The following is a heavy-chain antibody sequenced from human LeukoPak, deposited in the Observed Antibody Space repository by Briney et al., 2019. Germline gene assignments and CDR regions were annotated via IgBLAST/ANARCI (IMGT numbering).Heavy chain of an antibody. CDR2: ISGSGGST. CDR3: AREDRIWPFFDY. J-gene: IGHJ4*02. CDR1: GFTFSSYA. V-gene: IGHV3-23*01. Sequence: PGGSLRLSCAASGFTFSSYAMSWVRQAPGKGLEWVSAISGSGGSTYYADSVKGRFTISRDNAKNSLYLQMNSLRAEDTAVYYCAREDRIWPFFDYWGQGTLVTVSS.